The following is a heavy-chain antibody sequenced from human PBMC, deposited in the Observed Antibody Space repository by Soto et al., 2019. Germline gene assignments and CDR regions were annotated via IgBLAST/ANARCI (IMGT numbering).Heavy chain of an antibody. CDR3: ARRYGTTFDY. J-gene: IGHJ4*02. D-gene: IGHD1-7*01. V-gene: IGHV4-59*01. Sequence: QVQLQESGPGLVKPSETLSLTCTVSGGSISSYYWSWIRQPPGKGLEWIGYIYYSGSTNYNPSLKSRVPLSVDTSKHQVSLKLSSVTAADTAVYYCARRYGTTFDYWGQGTLVTVSS. CDR1: GGSISSYY. CDR2: IYYSGST.